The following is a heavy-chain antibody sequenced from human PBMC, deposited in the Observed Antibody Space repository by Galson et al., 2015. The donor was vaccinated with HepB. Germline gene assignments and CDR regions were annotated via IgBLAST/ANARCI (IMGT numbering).Heavy chain of an antibody. J-gene: IGHJ4*02. Sequence: SVKVSCKASGYTFTGHYIHWVRQAPGQGLEWMGWITPNSGGTNYAQMFQGRVTMTRDTSTSTAYMELGRLRSDDTAVYYCARDEGAGKSYPGIDYWGQGTLISVSS. CDR1: GYTFTGHY. CDR3: ARDEGAGKSYPGIDY. V-gene: IGHV1-2*02. CDR2: ITPNSGGT. D-gene: IGHD3-10*01.